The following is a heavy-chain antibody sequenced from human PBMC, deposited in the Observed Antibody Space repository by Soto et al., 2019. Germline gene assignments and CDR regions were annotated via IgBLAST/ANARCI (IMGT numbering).Heavy chain of an antibody. CDR2: IYHSGST. V-gene: IGHV4-30-2*01. CDR3: ARGPAGYLDWLLWTTGYFDY. CDR1: GGSISSGGYS. J-gene: IGHJ4*02. D-gene: IGHD3-9*01. Sequence: SETLSLTCAVSGGSISSGGYSWSWIRQPPGKGLEWIGYIYHSGSTYYNPSLKTRVTTSVDSSKHPFSLKLSPVTAPDTAVYYCARGPAGYLDWLLWTTGYFDYWGQGTLVSVSS.